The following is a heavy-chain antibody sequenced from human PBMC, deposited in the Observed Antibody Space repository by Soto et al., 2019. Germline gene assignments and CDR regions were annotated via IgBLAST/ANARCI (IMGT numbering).Heavy chain of an antibody. CDR1: GGSISSGGYY. Sequence: QVQLQESGPGLVKPSQTLSLTCTVSGGSISSGGYYWNWIRQHPGKGLEWIGYIYYSGSTYYNPSLKSQVSISVAKSKNPFSLKLSSVTAADTAVYYCARSVFPCGRGTLVTVSS. J-gene: IGHJ5*02. V-gene: IGHV4-31*01. CDR2: IYYSGST. CDR3: ARSVFP.